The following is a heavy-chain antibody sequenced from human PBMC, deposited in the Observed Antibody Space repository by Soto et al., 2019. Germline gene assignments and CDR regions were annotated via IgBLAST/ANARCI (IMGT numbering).Heavy chain of an antibody. Sequence: LXLSCAASGFTFSSYVMHWVRQAPGKGLEWLAAIPYDGSNKYYADSVKGRFTISRDNSKNTLYLQMNSLRAEDTAVYYCAKDQGVPFYYYGMDVWGQGTTVTVSS. D-gene: IGHD3-10*01. CDR2: IPYDGSNK. CDR1: GFTFSSYV. J-gene: IGHJ6*02. V-gene: IGHV3-30*18. CDR3: AKDQGVPFYYYGMDV.